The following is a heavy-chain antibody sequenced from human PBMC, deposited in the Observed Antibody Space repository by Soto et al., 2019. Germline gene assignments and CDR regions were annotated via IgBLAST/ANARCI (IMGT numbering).Heavy chain of an antibody. Sequence: QVQLQQWGAGPLRPLETLSLTCGVAGGSFSGYYWAWIRQSPGKGLEWIGEINDRGSINYNPSLKSRVSISVATSKNHYSLNLRSVTAADTAVYYCVRESHDILTGPPWVWYFDLWGRGTLVTV. J-gene: IGHJ2*01. CDR2: INDRGSI. D-gene: IGHD3-9*01. CDR1: GGSFSGYY. V-gene: IGHV4-34*01. CDR3: VRESHDILTGPPWVWYFDL.